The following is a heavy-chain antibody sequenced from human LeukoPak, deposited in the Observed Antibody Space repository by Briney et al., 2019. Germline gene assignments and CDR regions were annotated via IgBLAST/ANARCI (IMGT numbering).Heavy chain of an antibody. CDR1: GFTFSSYA. CDR3: AKVRNYYGSGSYPRGAFDI. V-gene: IGHV3-23*01. Sequence: QPGGSLRLSCAASGFTFSSYAMSWVRQAPGKGLEWVSAISGSGGSTYYADSVKGRFTISRDNSKNTLYLQMNSLRAEDTAVYYCAKVRNYYGSGSYPRGAFDIWGQGTMVTVSS. CDR2: ISGSGGST. D-gene: IGHD3-10*01. J-gene: IGHJ3*02.